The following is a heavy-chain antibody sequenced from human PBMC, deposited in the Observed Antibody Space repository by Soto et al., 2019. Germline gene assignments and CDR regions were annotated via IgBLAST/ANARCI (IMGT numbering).Heavy chain of an antibody. CDR3: ARDVYGRNCCDAFDV. Sequence: QVFLVQSGPEVKKPGASVKFSCKTSGYTFTSNSIIWVRQAPGQGLERMGCISPYNGKTEYEKRFQGRVTMTRDTSTNTVYMELSSPTSDDTAVYYCARDVYGRNCCDAFDVWGQWTMVTVS. CDR2: ISPYNGKT. J-gene: IGHJ3*01. V-gene: IGHV1-18*01. CDR1: GYTFTSNS. D-gene: IGHD2-21*01.